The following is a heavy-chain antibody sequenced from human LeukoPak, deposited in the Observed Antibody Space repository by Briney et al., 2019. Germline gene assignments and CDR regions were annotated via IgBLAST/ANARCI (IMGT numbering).Heavy chain of an antibody. D-gene: IGHD2-21*02. CDR1: GGSISSGGYS. Sequence: SQTLSLTCAVSGGSISSGGYSWSWIRQSPGKGLEWIGYIYYSGSTNYNPSLNSRVTISVDTSKSQFSLKLNSVTAADTAVYYCARCSRGGHCYYFDYWRQPSLVSVSS. CDR3: ARCSRGGHCYYFDY. CDR2: IYYSGST. J-gene: IGHJ4*02. V-gene: IGHV4-61*08.